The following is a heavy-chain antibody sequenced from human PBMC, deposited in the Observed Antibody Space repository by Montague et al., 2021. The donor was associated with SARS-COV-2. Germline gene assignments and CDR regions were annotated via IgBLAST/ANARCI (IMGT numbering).Heavy chain of an antibody. V-gene: IGHV4-59*01. CDR2: IFRSEAT. J-gene: IGHJ6*02. D-gene: IGHD3-10*01. Sequence: SETLSLTCTVSGDSISDYYWGWIRQPPGMGLEWIGYIFRSEATNYNPPLKSRVIISLDTSKSQFSLRLSSVTAADTAIYYCARTSRGSRYFYGVDVWGQGTAVTVSS. CDR1: GDSISDYY. CDR3: ARTSRGSRYFYGVDV.